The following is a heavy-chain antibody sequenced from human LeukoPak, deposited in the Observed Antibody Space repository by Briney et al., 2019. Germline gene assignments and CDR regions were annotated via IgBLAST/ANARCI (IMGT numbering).Heavy chain of an antibody. D-gene: IGHD6-13*01. CDR2: ISGSGGST. J-gene: IGHJ4*02. CDR1: GFTFSSYA. Sequence: GGSLRLSCAASGFTFSSYAMSWVRQAPGKGLEWVSAISGSGGSTYYADSVKGRFTISRDNSKNTLYLQMNSLRAEGTAVYYCAKESRAYSSSWTDYWGQGTLVTVSS. V-gene: IGHV3-23*01. CDR3: AKESRAYSSSWTDY.